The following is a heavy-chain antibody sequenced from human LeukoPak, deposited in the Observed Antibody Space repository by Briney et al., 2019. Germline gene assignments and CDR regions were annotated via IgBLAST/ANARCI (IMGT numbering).Heavy chain of an antibody. CDR3: AKSQGVTTVLSSFDY. J-gene: IGHJ4*02. D-gene: IGHD4-11*01. Sequence: GGSLRLSCAASGFTFSSYAMSWVRQAPVKGLEWVSAISGSGGSTYYADSVKGRFTISRDNSKNTLYLQMNSLRAEDTAVYYCAKSQGVTTVLSSFDYWGQGTLVTVSS. CDR2: ISGSGGST. CDR1: GFTFSSYA. V-gene: IGHV3-23*01.